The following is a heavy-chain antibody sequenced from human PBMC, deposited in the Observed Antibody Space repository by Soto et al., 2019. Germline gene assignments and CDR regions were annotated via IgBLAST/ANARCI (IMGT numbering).Heavy chain of an antibody. CDR3: GRDRCSSTSCYVWRDGMDV. D-gene: IGHD2-2*01. Sequence: ASVKVSCKASGYTFTRYAMHWVRQAPGQRLEWMGWINAGNGNTKYSQKFQGRVTITRDTSASTAYMELSSLRSEDTAVYYCGRDRCSSTSCYVWRDGMDVWGQGTTVTVS. J-gene: IGHJ6*02. CDR2: INAGNGNT. CDR1: GYTFTRYA. V-gene: IGHV1-3*01.